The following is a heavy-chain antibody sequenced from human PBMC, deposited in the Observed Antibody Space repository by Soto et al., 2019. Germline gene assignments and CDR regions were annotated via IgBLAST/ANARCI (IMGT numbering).Heavy chain of an antibody. CDR1: GYAFRKYG. D-gene: IGHD6-19*01. Sequence: AGSLKLACTGSGYAFRKYGMSAVRQAPGKGLEWVSSIRSFDYRTNYADSVKGRFTSSRENSKSTMSLQMNSLRAEDTAVYYCAKDVESGWYEAFDYWGQGTLVTVSS. CDR2: IRSFDYRT. J-gene: IGHJ4*02. CDR3: AKDVESGWYEAFDY. V-gene: IGHV3-23*01.